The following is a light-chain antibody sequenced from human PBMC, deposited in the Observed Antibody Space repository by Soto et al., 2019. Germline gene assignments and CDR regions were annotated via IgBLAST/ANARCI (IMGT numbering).Light chain of an antibody. CDR1: HTISSSY. V-gene: IGKV3-20*01. Sequence: EILLTQSPGTLSLSPGERATLSCRASHTISSSYLAWYRQKPGQAPRLLMYGISRRATGIADRFSGSGSGTDFTLTITRLEPEDFAVYYCQQYVTSSPRTFGQGTKVDIK. CDR2: GIS. CDR3: QQYVTSSPRT. J-gene: IGKJ1*01.